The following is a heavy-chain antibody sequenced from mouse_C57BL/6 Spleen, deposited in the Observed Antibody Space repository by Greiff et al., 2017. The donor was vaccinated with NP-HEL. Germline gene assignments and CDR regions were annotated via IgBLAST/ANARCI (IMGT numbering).Heavy chain of an antibody. CDR3: VRDLDYYGSSPFDY. J-gene: IGHJ2*01. Sequence: EVQLVESGGGLVQPKGSLKLSCAASGFTFNTYAMHWVRQAPGKGLEWVARIRSKSSNYATYYADSVKDRFTISRDDSQSMLYLQMNNLKTEDTAMYYCVRDLDYYGSSPFDYWGQGTTLTVSS. CDR2: IRSKSSNYAT. CDR1: GFTFNTYA. D-gene: IGHD1-1*01. V-gene: IGHV10-3*01.